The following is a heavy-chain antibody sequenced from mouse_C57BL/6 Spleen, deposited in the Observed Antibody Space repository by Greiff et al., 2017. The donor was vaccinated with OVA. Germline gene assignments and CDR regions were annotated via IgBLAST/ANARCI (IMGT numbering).Heavy chain of an antibody. V-gene: IGHV1-52*01. CDR1: GYTFTSYW. CDR2: IDPSDSET. CDR3: ARNLYYDYPYWYFDV. Sequence: QVQLQQPGAELVRPGSSVKLSCKASGYTFTSYWMHWVKQRPIQGLEWIGNIDPSDSETHYNQKFKDKATLAVDKSSSTAYMQLSSLTSEDSAVYYGARNLYYDYPYWYFDVWGTGTTVTVSS. D-gene: IGHD2-4*01. J-gene: IGHJ1*03.